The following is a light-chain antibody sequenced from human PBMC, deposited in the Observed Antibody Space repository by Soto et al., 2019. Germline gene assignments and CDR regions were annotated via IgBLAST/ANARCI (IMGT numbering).Light chain of an antibody. J-gene: IGLJ1*01. V-gene: IGLV2-14*01. CDR1: SSDVGGYNF. CDR3: RSFTSRHTYV. Sequence: QSALTQPASVSGSPGQSITISCTGTSSDVGGYNFVSWYQQHPDKAPKFIIYEVTNRPSGVSNRFSGSKSGNTASLTISGLQAEDEADYYCRSFTSRHTYVFGSGTKLTVL. CDR2: EVT.